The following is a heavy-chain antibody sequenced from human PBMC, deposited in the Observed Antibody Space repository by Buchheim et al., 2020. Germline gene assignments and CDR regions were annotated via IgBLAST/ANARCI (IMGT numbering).Heavy chain of an antibody. J-gene: IGHJ4*02. V-gene: IGHV3-23*01. D-gene: IGHD6-13*01. CDR2: ITDGGRT. CDR3: AKDGRPYSSSWFDC. Sequence: EVHLLESGGGLVQPGGSLRLSCAASGFTFSSYAMSWVRQVPGKGLEWVSAITDGGRTYYADSVKGRFTISRDNSQNTLYLQMNSLRAEDTAVYYCAKDGRPYSSSWFDCWGQGTL. CDR1: GFTFSSYA.